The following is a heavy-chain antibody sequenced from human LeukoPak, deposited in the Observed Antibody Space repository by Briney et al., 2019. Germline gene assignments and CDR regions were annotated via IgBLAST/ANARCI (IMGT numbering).Heavy chain of an antibody. Sequence: ASVKVSCKASGYTFADYYIHWVRQAPGQGLKWMGLINPNTGGTNYAQKFQGRVTMTRDTSITTAYMELSRLRSDDTAVYYCARRPIVGVPAPIDYWGQGNLVTVSS. V-gene: IGHV1-2*02. CDR2: INPNTGGT. CDR1: GYTFADYY. CDR3: ARRPIVGVPAPIDY. J-gene: IGHJ4*02. D-gene: IGHD2-2*01.